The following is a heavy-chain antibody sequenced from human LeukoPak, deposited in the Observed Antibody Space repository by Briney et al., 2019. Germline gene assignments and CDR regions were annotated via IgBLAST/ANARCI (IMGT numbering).Heavy chain of an antibody. V-gene: IGHV4-59*01. Sequence: SETLSLTCTVSGGSISSYHWSWIRQPPGKGLEWIGNIYYSGSTNYNPSLKSRVTISVDTSKNQFSLKLSSVTAADTAVYYCARADGYCSGGSCYSAAYYYMDVWGKGTTVTVSS. CDR3: ARADGYCSGGSCYSAAYYYMDV. CDR2: IYYSGST. CDR1: GGSISSYH. D-gene: IGHD2-15*01. J-gene: IGHJ6*03.